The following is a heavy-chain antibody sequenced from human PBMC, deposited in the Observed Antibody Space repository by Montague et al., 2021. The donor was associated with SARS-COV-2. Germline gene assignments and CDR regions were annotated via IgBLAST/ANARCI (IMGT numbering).Heavy chain of an antibody. CDR1: GYRFGTYW. D-gene: IGHD1-1*01. CDR3: ARANWNDVFGFDX. J-gene: IGHJ4*02. CDR2: VFPGDSDT. V-gene: IGHV5-51*01. Sequence: QSGAEVKKAGESLKISCKGSGYRFGTYWIGWVRQMPGKGLELMGTVFPGDSDTRYSPSFQGQVTTSGDKSISTAYLQWNSLKASDTAMYYCARANWNDVFGFDXWGQGTLVIVSS.